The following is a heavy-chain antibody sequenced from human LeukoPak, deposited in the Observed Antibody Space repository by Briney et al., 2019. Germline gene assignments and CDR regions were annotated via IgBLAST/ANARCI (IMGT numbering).Heavy chain of an antibody. J-gene: IGHJ6*02. CDR3: ARTLRNRGYYYYYGMDV. D-gene: IGHD4-17*01. Sequence: GGSLRLSCAASGFTFSSYSMNWVRQAPGKGLEWVSYISSSSSTIYYADSVKGRFTISRDNAKNSLYLQMNSLRAEDTAVYYCARTLRNRGYYYYYGMDVWGQGTTVTVSS. CDR2: ISSSSSTI. V-gene: IGHV3-48*04. CDR1: GFTFSSYS.